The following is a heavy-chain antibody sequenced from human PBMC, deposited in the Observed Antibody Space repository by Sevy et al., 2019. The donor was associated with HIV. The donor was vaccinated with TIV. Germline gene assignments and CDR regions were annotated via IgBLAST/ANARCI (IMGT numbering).Heavy chain of an antibody. D-gene: IGHD3-22*01. J-gene: IGHJ6*02. V-gene: IGHV1-69*13. CDR2: IIPIFGTA. CDR3: ASVWQWVLGRQGVDYYYGVDV. Sequence: ASVKVSCKASGGTFSSYAISWVRQAPGQGLEWMGGIIPIFGTAYYAQKFQGRVTITADESTSTAYMELGSLRAVDTAVYYCASVWQWVLGRQGVDYYYGVDVGGQGTTVTVSS. CDR1: GGTFSSYA.